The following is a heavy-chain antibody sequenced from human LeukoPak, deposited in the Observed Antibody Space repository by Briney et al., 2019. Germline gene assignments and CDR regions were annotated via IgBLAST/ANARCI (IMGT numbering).Heavy chain of an antibody. D-gene: IGHD3-10*01. CDR2: VSHSGIT. CDR1: GFSISSDYY. Sequence: SETLSLTCTVSGFSISSDYYWGWIRQPPGKGLEWIGSVSHSGITYYNSSLNSRVSIAVDTSKNQFSLKVNSVTAADTAVYYCARLVIPWGQGILVTVSS. CDR3: ARLVIP. V-gene: IGHV4-38-2*02. J-gene: IGHJ5*02.